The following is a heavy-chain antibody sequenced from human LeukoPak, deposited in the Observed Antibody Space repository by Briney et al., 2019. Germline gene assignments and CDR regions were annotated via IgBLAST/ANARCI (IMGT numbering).Heavy chain of an antibody. CDR1: GFXFSRYW. CDR2: IHEDGGEK. Sequence: GGSLRLSCAASGFXFSRYWIEWVRQTPGKGLEWVANIHEDGGEKYYVDSVRGRLTISRDNTKNSLYLQMNFLRAEDTAVYFCARTLRLNTPRAFDVWGQGTMVTVSS. V-gene: IGHV3-7*05. CDR3: ARTLRLNTPRAFDV. J-gene: IGHJ3*01. D-gene: IGHD4/OR15-4a*01.